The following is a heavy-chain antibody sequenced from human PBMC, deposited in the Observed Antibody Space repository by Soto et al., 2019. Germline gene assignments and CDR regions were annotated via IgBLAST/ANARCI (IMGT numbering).Heavy chain of an antibody. CDR2: INPNSGGT. D-gene: IGHD1-26*01. V-gene: IGHV1-2*02. CDR1: GYTFTDYY. CDR3: ERCLPPGMGKKGMDE. Sequence: ASVNVSFKASGYTFTDYYMHWVRQAPGQGLELMGWINPNSGGTNYAQKFQGRVTMTRDTSISTAYMELSRLRSDDTAVYYCERCLPPGMGKKGMDEWGQGTTVTVSS. J-gene: IGHJ6*02.